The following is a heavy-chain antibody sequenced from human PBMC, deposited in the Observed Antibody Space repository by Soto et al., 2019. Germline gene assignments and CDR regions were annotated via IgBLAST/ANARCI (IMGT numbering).Heavy chain of an antibody. CDR2: IYPGDSDT. CDR3: ASDIAVAPWGYAFDI. J-gene: IGHJ3*02. V-gene: IGHV5-51*01. Sequence: GESLKISCKGSGYSFTSYWTGWVRQMPGKGLEWMGIIYPGDSDTRYSPSFQGQVTISADKSISTAYLQWSSLKASDTAMYYCASDIAVAPWGYAFDIWGQGTMVTVSS. D-gene: IGHD6-19*01. CDR1: GYSFTSYW.